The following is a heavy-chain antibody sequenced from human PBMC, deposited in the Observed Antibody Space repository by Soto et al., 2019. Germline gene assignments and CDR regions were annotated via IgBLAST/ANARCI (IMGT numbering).Heavy chain of an antibody. CDR3: ARDKGDGSGSYYGY. V-gene: IGHV1-18*01. Sequence: QVQLVQSGAEVKKPGASVKVSCKASGYMFTSYGISWVRQAPGQGLEWMGWISAYNGNTNYAQKVQGRVTMTTDTXSSTAYMELRSLRSDDTAVYYCARDKGDGSGSYYGYWGQGTLVTVSS. D-gene: IGHD3-10*01. J-gene: IGHJ4*02. CDR2: ISAYNGNT. CDR1: GYMFTSYG.